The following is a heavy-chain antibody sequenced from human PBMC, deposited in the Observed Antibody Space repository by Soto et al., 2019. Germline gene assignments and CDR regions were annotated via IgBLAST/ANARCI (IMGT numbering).Heavy chain of an antibody. V-gene: IGHV3-43*01. CDR1: GFTFNADT. CDR2: ISWDGGIT. J-gene: IGHJ4*02. Sequence: GGSLRLSCAASGFTFNADTMHWVRQAPGKGLEWVSLISWDGGITYYGDSVKGRFTVSRDNSDNSLYLQMTSLRSDDTAFYYCAKDSFLILTGQQRYSDSWGQGPLLTV. CDR3: AKDSFLILTGQQRYSDS. D-gene: IGHD3-9*01.